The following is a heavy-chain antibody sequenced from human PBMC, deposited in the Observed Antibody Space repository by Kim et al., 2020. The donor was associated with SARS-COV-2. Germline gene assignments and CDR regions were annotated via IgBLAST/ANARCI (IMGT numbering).Heavy chain of an antibody. V-gene: IGHV4-39*01. D-gene: IGHD1-1*01. J-gene: IGHJ4*02. CDR3: ARLTGWNVGGDY. Sequence: YYTPSLKSRVTISVDTSKNPFSLKLSSVTAADTAVYYCARLTGWNVGGDYWGQGTLVTVSS.